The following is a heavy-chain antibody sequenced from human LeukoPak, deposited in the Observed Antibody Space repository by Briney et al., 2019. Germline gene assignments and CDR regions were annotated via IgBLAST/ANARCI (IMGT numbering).Heavy chain of an antibody. CDR1: GFTFSNYA. Sequence: GGSLRLSCAASGFTFSNYAMSWVRQAPGKGLEWVSAISGSGGTTYYADSVRGRFSISRDNSDNTLFLQMNSLRAEDTAVYYCAKDEALVVPAAMSYWGQGTLVTVSS. V-gene: IGHV3-23*01. D-gene: IGHD2-2*01. CDR3: AKDEALVVPAAMSY. CDR2: ISGSGGTT. J-gene: IGHJ4*02.